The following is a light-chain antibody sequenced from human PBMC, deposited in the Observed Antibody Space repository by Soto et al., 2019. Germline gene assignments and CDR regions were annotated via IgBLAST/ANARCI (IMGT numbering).Light chain of an antibody. V-gene: IGKV3-20*01. CDR2: GAS. J-gene: IGKJ1*01. Sequence: EIVLTQSPGTLSLSPGERATRSCRASQSVPSRYLAWYQQKPGQAPRFLIYGASTRATGIPDRFSGSGSGTDFTLTISRLEPEDFAVYYCQQYGSSPTTFGQGTKVDIK. CDR1: QSVPSRY. CDR3: QQYGSSPTT.